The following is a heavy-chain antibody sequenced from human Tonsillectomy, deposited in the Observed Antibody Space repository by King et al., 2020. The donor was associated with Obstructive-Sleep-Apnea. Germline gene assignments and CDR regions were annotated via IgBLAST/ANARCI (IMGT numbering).Heavy chain of an antibody. J-gene: IGHJ4*02. CDR1: GFTFSNSW. Sequence: VQLVESGGGLVQPGGSLRLSCAASGFTFSNSWMSWGRQAPGKGREWVANIKQDGSERDYVDPVKGRFTISRDNAKNSLYLQMNSLRAEDTAVYYCARNFGGDSGNWGQGTLVTVSS. D-gene: IGHD4-23*01. CDR3: ARNFGGDSGN. CDR2: IKQDGSER. V-gene: IGHV3-7*01.